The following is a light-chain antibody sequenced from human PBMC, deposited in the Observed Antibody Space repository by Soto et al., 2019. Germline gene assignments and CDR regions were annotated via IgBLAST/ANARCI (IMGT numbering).Light chain of an antibody. Sequence: EVVLTQSPATLSVSPGERGTLSCRASHIISSNLAWYQQKPGQAPRLLIYGASTRATGIPARFSGSGSGTEFTLTISSLQSEDFAVYYCHQYNNWPPWTFGQGTKVDIK. J-gene: IGKJ1*01. CDR1: HIISSN. V-gene: IGKV3-15*01. CDR2: GAS. CDR3: HQYNNWPPWT.